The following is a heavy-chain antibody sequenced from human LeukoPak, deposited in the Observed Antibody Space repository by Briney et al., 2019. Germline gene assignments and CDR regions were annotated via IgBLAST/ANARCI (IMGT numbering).Heavy chain of an antibody. CDR1: GGSISSYY. CDR3: ARDYCSSASCYLGV. J-gene: IGHJ4*02. D-gene: IGHD2-2*01. V-gene: IGHV4-59*01. CDR2: IYYSGST. Sequence: PSETLSLTCTVSGGSISSYYWSWIRQPPGKGLEWIGYIYYSGSTNYNPSLKSRVTISVDTSKNQFSLKLSSVTAADTAVYYCARDYCSSASCYLGVWGQGTLVTVSS.